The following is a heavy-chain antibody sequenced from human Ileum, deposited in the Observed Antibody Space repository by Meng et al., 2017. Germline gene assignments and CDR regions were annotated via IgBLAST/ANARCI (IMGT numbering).Heavy chain of an antibody. Sequence: EVTLLESGGGRVQPGGSLTLACVGSEFTFNNFAMAWVRQTPGKGLVWVASLGASGRTPEYADSVKGRFTVSRDNSKNALFLHMTNLRVADTALYSCAKGISVIPTAFDHWGQGTLVTVSS. CDR3: AKGISVIPTAFDH. J-gene: IGHJ4*02. CDR1: EFTFNNFA. CDR2: LGASGRTP. V-gene: IGHV3-23*01. D-gene: IGHD2/OR15-2a*01.